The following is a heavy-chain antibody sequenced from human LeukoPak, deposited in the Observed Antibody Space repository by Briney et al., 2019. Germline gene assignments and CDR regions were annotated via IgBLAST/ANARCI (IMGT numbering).Heavy chain of an antibody. V-gene: IGHV1-18*04. CDR1: GYTFTDYY. CDR3: ARVSSTTSFFDY. J-gene: IGHJ4*02. D-gene: IGHD1-1*01. CDR2: IDSYYGHT. Sequence: ASVKVSCKASGYTFTDYYMNWVRQAPGQGLEWMGWIDSYYGHTNYAQNLQGRVTMTTNTSTSTAYMELRSLRSDDTAVYYCARVSSTTSFFDYWGQGTLVTVSS.